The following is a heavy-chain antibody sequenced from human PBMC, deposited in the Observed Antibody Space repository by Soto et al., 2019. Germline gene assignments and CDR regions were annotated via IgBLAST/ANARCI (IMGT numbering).Heavy chain of an antibody. D-gene: IGHD6-13*01. Sequence: EVQLVESGGGLVQPGGSLRLSCAASGFTFSSYWMSWVRKAPVKGLEWVGNIKQDGSEKHYVDFMEGRFTISRDNPENSLYLQMTSLGAEGTAVYYCARIASAGRGWDVWGQGTTVVVSS. CDR1: GFTFSSYW. V-gene: IGHV3-7*01. J-gene: IGHJ6*02. CDR3: ARIASAGRGWDV. CDR2: IKQDGSEK.